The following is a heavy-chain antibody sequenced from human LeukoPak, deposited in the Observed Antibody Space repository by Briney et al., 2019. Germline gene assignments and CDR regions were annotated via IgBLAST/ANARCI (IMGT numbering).Heavy chain of an antibody. CDR2: IYYSGST. V-gene: IGHV4-59*13. Sequence: SETLSLTCTVSGGSISSYYWSWIRQPPGKGLEWIGYIYYSGSTNYNPSLKSRVTISVDTSKNQFSLKLSSVTAADTAVYYCARLLTGSFDYWGQGTLVTVSS. CDR1: GGSISSYY. CDR3: ARLLTGSFDY. J-gene: IGHJ4*02. D-gene: IGHD7-27*01.